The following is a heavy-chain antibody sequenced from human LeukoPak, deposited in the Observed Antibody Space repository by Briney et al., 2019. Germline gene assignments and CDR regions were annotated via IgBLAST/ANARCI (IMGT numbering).Heavy chain of an antibody. CDR3: ARDGDTAMILFAFDI. CDR2: THYTGST. J-gene: IGHJ3*02. D-gene: IGHD5-18*01. CDR1: GGSISSYY. V-gene: IGHV4-59*01. Sequence: SETLSLTCTVSGGSISSYYWSWIRQPPGKGLEWIGYTHYTGSTSVNPSLESRVTISVDTSKNQFSLKVSSVTAADTAVYYCARDGDTAMILFAFDIWGQGTMVTVSS.